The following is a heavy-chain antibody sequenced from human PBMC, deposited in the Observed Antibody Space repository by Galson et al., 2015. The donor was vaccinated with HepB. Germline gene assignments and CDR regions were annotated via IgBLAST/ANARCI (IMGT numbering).Heavy chain of an antibody. CDR1: GFTFGSYG. D-gene: IGHD6-19*01. V-gene: IGHV3-30*18. Sequence: SLRLSCAASGFTFGSYGMHWVRQAPGKGLEWVAVISYDGSKKYYADSVKGRFTISRDNSKNTLYLQMSSLRAEDTAVYYCAKLPVAGTLGNYWGQGTLVTVSS. CDR2: ISYDGSKK. CDR3: AKLPVAGTLGNY. J-gene: IGHJ4*02.